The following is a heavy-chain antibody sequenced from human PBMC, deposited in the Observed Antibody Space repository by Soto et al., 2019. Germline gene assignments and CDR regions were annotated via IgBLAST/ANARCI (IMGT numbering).Heavy chain of an antibody. J-gene: IGHJ4*02. V-gene: IGHV4-39*01. CDR3: ARLGGLATISYYFDF. CDR1: GDSINSDKYY. Sequence: PSETLSLTCSVSGDSINSDKYYWGWIRQPPGKGLEWIGSIYFRGNTYYNPSLQTQVTISLDKSKSQFSLKLNSVTAADSAVYFCARLGGLATISYYFDFWGQGALVTVSS. CDR2: IYFRGNT. D-gene: IGHD3-16*01.